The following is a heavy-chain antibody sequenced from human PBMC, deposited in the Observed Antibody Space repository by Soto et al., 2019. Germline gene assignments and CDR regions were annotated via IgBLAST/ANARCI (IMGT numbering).Heavy chain of an antibody. D-gene: IGHD1-1*01. CDR2: INPDGGAT. J-gene: IGHJ4*02. Sequence: QVQLVQSGAAVRKPGASVRVSCKASDYTFSNYYMSWVRQTPGQGLEWMGKINPDGGATTYAQKFQGRLTITSDTSSYTVYMEITGLTSDDTAVYYCARGRRYVVWGQGTQVTVSS. CDR1: DYTFSNYY. CDR3: ARGRRYVV. V-gene: IGHV1-46*01.